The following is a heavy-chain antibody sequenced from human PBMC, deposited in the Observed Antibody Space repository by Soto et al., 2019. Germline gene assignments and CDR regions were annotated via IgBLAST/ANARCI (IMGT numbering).Heavy chain of an antibody. D-gene: IGHD5-12*01. V-gene: IGHV3-74*01. CDR1: GFTFSSHW. CDR2: INPDGSAT. Sequence: GGSLRLSCAASGFTFSSHWMHWVRQPPGKGLVWVSRINPDGSATSHADSVKARFTISRDNTKNTLYLQMNSLRAEDTAVYYCARSLSGYHAYWGQGTLVTVYS. J-gene: IGHJ4*02. CDR3: ARSLSGYHAY.